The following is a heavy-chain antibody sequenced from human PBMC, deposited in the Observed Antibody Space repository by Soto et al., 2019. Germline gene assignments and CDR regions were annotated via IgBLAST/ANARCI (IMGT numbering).Heavy chain of an antibody. Sequence: PSETLFLTCTASGGSISSSSYYWGWIRQPPGKGLEWTGSIYYSGSTYYNPSLKSRVTISVDTSKNQFSLKLSSVTAADTAVYYCARTGSSFEHFQHWGQGTLVTVSS. V-gene: IGHV4-39*01. CDR3: ARTGSSFEHFQH. CDR2: IYYSGST. J-gene: IGHJ1*01. CDR1: GGSISSSSYY. D-gene: IGHD3-10*01.